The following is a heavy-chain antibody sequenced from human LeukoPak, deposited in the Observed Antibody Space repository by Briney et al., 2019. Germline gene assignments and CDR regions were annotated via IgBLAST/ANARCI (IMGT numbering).Heavy chain of an antibody. CDR1: GGSLSSYY. Sequence: SETLSLTCTVSGGSLSSYYWSWVRQPPGKGLECIGYIYYSGSTNYNPSLKSRVTLSVDTSKNQLSLKLSSVTAADTAVYYCARGTTVDTAIGDGNFDYWGQGTLVTVSS. CDR2: IYYSGST. J-gene: IGHJ4*02. CDR3: ARGTTVDTAIGDGNFDY. V-gene: IGHV4-59*08. D-gene: IGHD5-18*01.